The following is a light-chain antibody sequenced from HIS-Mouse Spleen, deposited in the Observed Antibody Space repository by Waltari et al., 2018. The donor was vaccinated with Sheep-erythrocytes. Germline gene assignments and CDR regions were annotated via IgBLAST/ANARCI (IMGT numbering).Light chain of an antibody. CDR3: QQRSNWLT. Sequence: EIVLTQSPATLSLSPGERATLSCRASQSVSSYLALYQQKPGQAPRLLIYDPPNRATGIPARFSGSGSGTDFTLTISSLEPEDFAVYYCQQRSNWLTFGGGTKVEIK. CDR1: QSVSSY. V-gene: IGKV3-11*01. CDR2: DPP. J-gene: IGKJ4*01.